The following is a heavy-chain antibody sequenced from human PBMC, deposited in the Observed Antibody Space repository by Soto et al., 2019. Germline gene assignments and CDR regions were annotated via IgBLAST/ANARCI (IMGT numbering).Heavy chain of an antibody. D-gene: IGHD3-3*01. J-gene: IGHJ6*02. CDR2: INAGNGNT. V-gene: IGHV1-3*01. CDR3: ARVNYDFWSGYSTPYYYYGMDV. CDR1: GYTFTSSA. Sequence: GASVKVSCKASGYTFTSSAMHWVRQAPGQRLEWLGWINAGNGNTIYSQTFQGRVTITRDTSASTVYMEVSSLRSEDTAVYYCARVNYDFWSGYSTPYYYYGMDVWGQGTTVTVSS.